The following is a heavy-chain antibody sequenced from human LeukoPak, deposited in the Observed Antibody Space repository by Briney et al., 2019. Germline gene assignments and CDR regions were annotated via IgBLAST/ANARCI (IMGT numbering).Heavy chain of an antibody. Sequence: GGSLKLSCAASGFTFSNYAMSWVRQAPGKGLEWVSAISGSGAYTYYADSVKGRLTISRDNSKNTLYLQMNSLRAEDTAVYYCAKDDGLAAAGTSFDYWGQGTLVTVSS. J-gene: IGHJ4*02. D-gene: IGHD6-13*01. CDR1: GFTFSNYA. CDR3: AKDDGLAAAGTSFDY. V-gene: IGHV3-23*01. CDR2: ISGSGAYT.